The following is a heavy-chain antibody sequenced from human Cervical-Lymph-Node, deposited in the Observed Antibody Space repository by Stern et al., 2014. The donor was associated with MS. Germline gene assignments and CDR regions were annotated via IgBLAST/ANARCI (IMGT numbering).Heavy chain of an antibody. D-gene: IGHD6-19*01. CDR3: ARDSSVAGPSTVDY. J-gene: IGHJ4*02. CDR2: INVDGSNT. Sequence: VHLVESGGGLVQPGGSLRLSCAASGFTFTSYWMHWVRQAPGKGPVWVSRINVDGSNTIYADSVKGRFTISRDNAKNTLYLQMNSLRAEDTAVYYCARDSSVAGPSTVDYWGQGTLVTVSS. CDR1: GFTFTSYW. V-gene: IGHV3-74*01.